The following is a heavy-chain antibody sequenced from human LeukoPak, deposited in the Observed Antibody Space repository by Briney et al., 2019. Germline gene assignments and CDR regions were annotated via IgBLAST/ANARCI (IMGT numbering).Heavy chain of an antibody. CDR3: ARAVLGGPIIHLSYYYMDV. CDR2: IGAHNGNT. CDR1: GYSLSSHG. D-gene: IGHD3-16*01. Sequence: ASVKVSCKASGYSLSSHGISWVRQAPGHGLEWMGWIGAHNGNTNYAQKFQDRVTITTDTSTNTAYMELRSVRSDDTAVYYCARAVLGGPIIHLSYYYMDVWGKGITVTVSS. V-gene: IGHV1-18*04. J-gene: IGHJ6*03.